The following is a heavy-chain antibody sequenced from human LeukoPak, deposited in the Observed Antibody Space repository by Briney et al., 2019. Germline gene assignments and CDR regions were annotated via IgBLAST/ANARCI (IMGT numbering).Heavy chain of an antibody. V-gene: IGHV3-74*01. J-gene: IGHJ4*02. Sequence: GGSLSLSCAATGFTFSNHWMHWVRQAPGKGLVWVSRINSDGISTNCADSVKGRFTISRDNAKNTLYLQMNSLRAEDTAVYYCARTRYCSSTSCHYDFDYWGQGTLVTVSS. CDR2: INSDGIST. D-gene: IGHD2-2*01. CDR1: GFTFSNHW. CDR3: ARTRYCSSTSCHYDFDY.